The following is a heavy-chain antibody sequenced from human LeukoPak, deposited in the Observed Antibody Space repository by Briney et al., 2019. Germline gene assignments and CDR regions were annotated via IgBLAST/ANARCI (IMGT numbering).Heavy chain of an antibody. CDR3: ASTHYYDSSGYSEFDN. V-gene: IGHV3-30*03. J-gene: IGHJ4*02. CDR2: ISYDGSNK. Sequence: GGSLRLSCAASGFTFSSYGMHWVRQAPGKGLEWVAVISYDGSNKYYADSVKGRFTISRDNSKNTLSLQMNSLRAEDTAVYYCASTHYYDSSGYSEFDNWGQGTLVTVSS. D-gene: IGHD3-22*01. CDR1: GFTFSSYG.